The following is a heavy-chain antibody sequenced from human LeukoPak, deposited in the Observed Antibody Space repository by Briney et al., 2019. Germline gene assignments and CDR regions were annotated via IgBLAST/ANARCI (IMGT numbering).Heavy chain of an antibody. J-gene: IGHJ4*02. V-gene: IGHV4-59*08. CDR1: GGSISSYY. Sequence: SETLSLTCTVSGGSISSYYWSWIRQPPGKGLEWIGYIYYSGSTNYNPSLKSRVTISVDTSKNQFSLKLSSATAADTAVYYCARADFWSGYCFDYWGQGTLVTVSS. CDR2: IYYSGST. D-gene: IGHD3-3*01. CDR3: ARADFWSGYCFDY.